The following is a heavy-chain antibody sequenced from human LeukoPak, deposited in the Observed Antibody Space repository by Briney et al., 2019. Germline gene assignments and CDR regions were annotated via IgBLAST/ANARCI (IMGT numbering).Heavy chain of an antibody. CDR2: MNPNSGNT. CDR3: ARGRGRGSYFDFDY. J-gene: IGHJ4*02. CDR1: GYTFTSYD. D-gene: IGHD1-26*01. Sequence: EASVKDSCKASGYTFTSYDINWVRQATGQGLEWMGWMNPNSGNTGYAQKFQGRVTMTRNTSISTAYMELSSLRSEDTAVYYCARGRGRGSYFDFDYWGQGTLVTVSS. V-gene: IGHV1-8*01.